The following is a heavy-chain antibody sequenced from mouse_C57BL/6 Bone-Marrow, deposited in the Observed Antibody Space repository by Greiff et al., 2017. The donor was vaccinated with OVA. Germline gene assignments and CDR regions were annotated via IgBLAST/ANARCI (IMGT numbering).Heavy chain of an antibody. CDR1: GYSITSGYY. Sequence: VQLKQSGPGLVKPSQSLSLTCSVTGYSITSGYYWNWIRQFPGNKLEWMGYISYDGSNNYNPSLKNRISITRDTSKNQFFLKLNSVTTEDTATYDCARNAYYSNYDYYAMDYWGQGTSVTVSS. D-gene: IGHD2-5*01. CDR2: ISYDGSN. V-gene: IGHV3-6*01. CDR3: ARNAYYSNYDYYAMDY. J-gene: IGHJ4*01.